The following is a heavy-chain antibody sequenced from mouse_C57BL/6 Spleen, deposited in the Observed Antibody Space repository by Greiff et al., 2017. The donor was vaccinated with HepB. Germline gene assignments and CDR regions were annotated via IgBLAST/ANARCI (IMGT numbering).Heavy chain of an antibody. Sequence: QVQLQQSGAELMKPGASVKLSCKATGYTFTGYWIEWVKQRPGHGLEWIGEILPGSGCTNYNEKFKGKATFTADTSSNTAYMQLSSLTTEDTAIYYCARGGSDPDYWGQGTTLTVSS. CDR2: ILPGSGCT. V-gene: IGHV1-9*01. CDR3: ARGGSDPDY. CDR1: GYTFTGYW. D-gene: IGHD1-3*01. J-gene: IGHJ2*01.